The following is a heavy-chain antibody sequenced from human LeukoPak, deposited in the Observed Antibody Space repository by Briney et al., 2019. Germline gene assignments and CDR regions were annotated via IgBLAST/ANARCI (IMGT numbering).Heavy chain of an antibody. D-gene: IGHD6-13*01. CDR2: IRSSSSYI. Sequence: PGMPLRLSCAASGFTFSRYSVNWARQAPGKGLEWVSSIRSSSSYIYYADSVKGRFTISRDNAKNSLYLQMNSLRAEDTAVYYCARASAAAGIKEFDYWGQGTLVTVSS. CDR3: ARASAAAGIKEFDY. V-gene: IGHV3-21*01. CDR1: GFTFSRYS. J-gene: IGHJ4*02.